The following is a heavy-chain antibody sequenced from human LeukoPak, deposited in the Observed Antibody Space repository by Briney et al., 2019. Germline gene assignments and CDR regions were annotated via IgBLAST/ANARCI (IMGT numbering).Heavy chain of an antibody. CDR1: GYTFTNYG. Sequence: ASVKVSCKASGYTFTNYGISWVRQAPGQGLEWMGWTSTNNANANYAQKLQGRVTMTTDTSTSTAYMELRSLRSDDTAVYYCARGLRYFDSTGGGHIDYWGQGTLVTVSS. V-gene: IGHV1-18*01. CDR3: ARGLRYFDSTGGGHIDY. CDR2: TSTNNANA. J-gene: IGHJ4*02. D-gene: IGHD3-9*01.